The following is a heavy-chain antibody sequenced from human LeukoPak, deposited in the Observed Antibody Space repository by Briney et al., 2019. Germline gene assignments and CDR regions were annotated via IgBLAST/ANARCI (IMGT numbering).Heavy chain of an antibody. Sequence: GRSLRLSCAASGFTFSSYAMHWVRQAPGKGLEWVAVISYDGSNKYYADSVKGRFTISRDNSKNTLYLQMNSLRAEDTAVYYCATGGNPHLLVGAFDIWGQGTMVTVSS. CDR1: GFTFSSYA. J-gene: IGHJ3*02. D-gene: IGHD2-15*01. CDR2: ISYDGSNK. V-gene: IGHV3-30-3*01. CDR3: ATGGNPHLLVGAFDI.